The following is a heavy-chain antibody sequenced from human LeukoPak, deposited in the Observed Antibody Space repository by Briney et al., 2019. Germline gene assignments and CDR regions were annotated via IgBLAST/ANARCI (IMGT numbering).Heavy chain of an antibody. CDR2: IKQDGSEK. D-gene: IGHD2-2*01. CDR3: ARLGYCSSTSCYLVFDY. V-gene: IGHV3-7*03. CDR1: GFTFSSYW. J-gene: IGHJ4*02. Sequence: GGSLRLSCAASGFTFSSYWMSWVRQAPGKGLEWVANIKQDGSEKYYVDSVKGRFTISRDNAKNSLYLQMNSLRAEDTAVYYCARLGYCSSTSCYLVFDYWGQGTLVTVSS.